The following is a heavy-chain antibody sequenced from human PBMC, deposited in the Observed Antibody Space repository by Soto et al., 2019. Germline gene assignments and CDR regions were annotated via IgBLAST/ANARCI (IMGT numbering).Heavy chain of an antibody. CDR2: TYYRSKWYN. V-gene: IGHV6-1*01. J-gene: IGHJ4*02. Sequence: SQTLSLTCAISGDSVASNSAAWSWIRQSPSRGLEWLGRTYYRSKWYNDYAVSVKSRISINPDTSKNQFSLQLNSVAPEDTAVYYCARDTPPSSGWYYFDSWGQGTLVTVSS. D-gene: IGHD6-19*01. CDR3: ARDTPPSSGWYYFDS. CDR1: GDSVASNSAA.